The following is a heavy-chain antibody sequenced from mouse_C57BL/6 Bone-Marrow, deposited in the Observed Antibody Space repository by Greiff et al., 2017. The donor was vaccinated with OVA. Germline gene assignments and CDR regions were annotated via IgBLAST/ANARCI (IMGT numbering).Heavy chain of an antibody. V-gene: IGHV1-42*01. CDR2: INPSTGGT. D-gene: IGHD1-1*02. CDR1: GYSFTGYY. CDR3: ARRDGGSSVPDY. J-gene: IGHJ2*01. Sequence: VQLQQSGPELVKPGASVKISCKASGYSFTGYYMNWVKQSPEKSLEWIGEINPSTGGTTYNQKFKAKATLTVDTSSSTAYMQLKSLTSEDSAVYDCARRDGGSSVPDYWGQGTTLTVSS.